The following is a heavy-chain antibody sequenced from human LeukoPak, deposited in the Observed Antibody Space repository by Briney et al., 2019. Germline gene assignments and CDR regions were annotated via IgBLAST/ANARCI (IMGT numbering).Heavy chain of an antibody. D-gene: IGHD1-26*01. CDR3: ARVPARGTYYYYYMDV. J-gene: IGHJ6*03. CDR1: GFTFSDYY. Sequence: GGSLRLSCAASGFTFSDYYMSWIRQAPGKGLEWVSYISSSGSTIYYADSVKGRFTISRDNAKNSLYLQMNSLRAEDTAVYYCARVPARGTYYYYYMDVWGKGTTVTISS. CDR2: ISSSGSTI. V-gene: IGHV3-11*01.